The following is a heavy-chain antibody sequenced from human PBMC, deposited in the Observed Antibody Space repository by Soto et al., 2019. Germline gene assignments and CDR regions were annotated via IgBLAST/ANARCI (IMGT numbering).Heavy chain of an antibody. J-gene: IGHJ6*02. CDR2: ISPIFGTA. V-gene: IGHV1-69*13. Sequence: ASVKVSCKASGRTFSSYAISWVRQAPGQRLEWMGGISPIFGTANYAQKFQGRVTITADESTSTAYVELSSLRSEDTAVYYCASPMGAIVVVSIEGYYGMDVWGQGTTVTVSS. D-gene: IGHD2-21*01. CDR1: GRTFSSYA. CDR3: ASPMGAIVVVSIEGYYGMDV.